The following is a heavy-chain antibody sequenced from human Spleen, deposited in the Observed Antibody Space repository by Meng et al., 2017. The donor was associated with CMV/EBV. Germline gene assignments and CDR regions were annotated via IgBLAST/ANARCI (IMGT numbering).Heavy chain of an antibody. J-gene: IGHJ5*02. CDR3: ARGLGWFDP. CDR2: ISGSGTST. D-gene: IGHD3-16*01. Sequence: LSCATSGFTFSSHAMNWVRQAPGKGLEWVSGISGSGTSTDYVDSVKGRFTISRDNSKKTLYLQMNSLRAEDTAVYYCARGLGWFDPWGQGTLVTVSS. CDR1: GFTFSSHA. V-gene: IGHV3-23*01.